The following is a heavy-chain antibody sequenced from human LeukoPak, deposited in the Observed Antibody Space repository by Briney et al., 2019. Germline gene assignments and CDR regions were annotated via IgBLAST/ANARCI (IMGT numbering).Heavy chain of an antibody. CDR1: GGSISSSSYY. V-gene: IGHV4-39*01. Sequence: SGTLSLTCTVSGGSISSSSYYWGWIRQPPGKGLEWIGSIYYSGSTYYNPSLKSRVTISVDTSKNQFSLKLSSVTAADTAVYYCARMVRGVYYFDYWGQGTLVTVFS. D-gene: IGHD3-10*01. CDR2: IYYSGST. J-gene: IGHJ4*02. CDR3: ARMVRGVYYFDY.